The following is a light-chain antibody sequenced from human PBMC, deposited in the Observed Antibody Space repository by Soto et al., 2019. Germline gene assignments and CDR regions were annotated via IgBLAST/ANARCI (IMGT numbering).Light chain of an antibody. CDR2: RNT. V-gene: IGLV1-47*01. CDR3: AAWDDSLSGVV. CDR1: SSNIGSNY. J-gene: IGLJ2*01. Sequence: QAVVTQPPSASGTPGQRVNISCSGSSSNIGSNYVYWYQQLPGTAPKLLIFRNTQRPSRVPDRLSGSKSGTSASLAISGLRSEDEADYFCAAWDDSLSGVVFGGGTKLTVL.